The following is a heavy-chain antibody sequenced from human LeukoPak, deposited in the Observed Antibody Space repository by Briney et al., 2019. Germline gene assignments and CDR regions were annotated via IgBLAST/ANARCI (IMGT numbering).Heavy chain of an antibody. CDR3: ARGNSGSYPNWFDP. Sequence: GGSLRLSCAASGFTVSSNYMSWVRQAPGKGLEWVSVIYSGGSTYYADFVKGRFTISRDNSKNTLYLQMNSLRAEDTAVYYCARGNSGSYPNWFDPWGQGTLVTVSS. J-gene: IGHJ5*02. CDR1: GFTVSSNY. D-gene: IGHD1-26*01. CDR2: IYSGGST. V-gene: IGHV3-66*02.